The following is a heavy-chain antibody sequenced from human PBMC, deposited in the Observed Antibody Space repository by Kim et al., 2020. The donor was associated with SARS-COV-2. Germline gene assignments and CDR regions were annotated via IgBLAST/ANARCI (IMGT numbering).Heavy chain of an antibody. D-gene: IGHD3-22*01. J-gene: IGHJ3*02. V-gene: IGHV1-8*01. Sequence: YAQNFQGRGTMTRNTSISTAYMELSSLRSEDTAVYYCAVYDSSGYDAFDIWGQGTMVTVSS. CDR3: AVYDSSGYDAFDI.